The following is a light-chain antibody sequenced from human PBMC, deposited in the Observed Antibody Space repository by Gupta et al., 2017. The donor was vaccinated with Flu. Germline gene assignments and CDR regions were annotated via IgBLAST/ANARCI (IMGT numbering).Light chain of an antibody. CDR3: HTWGTGIWV. CDR1: SGHSSYA. CDR2: LNSDGSP. J-gene: IGLJ3*02. V-gene: IGLV4-69*01. Sequence: QPVLTQSPSASACLGASDTLPCTLSSGHSSYAIAWHQQQPEKGPRYLMKLNSDGSPSKGDGIPDRFSGSSSGAERYLTISSLQSEDEADYYCHTWGTGIWVFGGGTKLTVL.